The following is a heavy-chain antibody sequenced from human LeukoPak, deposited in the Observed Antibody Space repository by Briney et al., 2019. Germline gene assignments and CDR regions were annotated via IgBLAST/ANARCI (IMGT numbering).Heavy chain of an antibody. J-gene: IGHJ4*02. CDR3: ARVLGYDSSGYYYPYYFDY. CDR2: IYYSGST. V-gene: IGHV4-59*01. D-gene: IGHD3-22*01. Sequence: SETLSLTCTVSGGSISSYYWSWIRQPPGKGLEWIGYIYYSGSTNYNPSLKSRVTISVDTSKNQFSLKLSSVTAADTAVYHCARVLGYDSSGYYYPYYFDYWGQGTLVTVSS. CDR1: GGSISSYY.